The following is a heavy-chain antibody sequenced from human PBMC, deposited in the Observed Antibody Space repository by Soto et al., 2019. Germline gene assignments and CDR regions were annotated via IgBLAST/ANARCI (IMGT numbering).Heavy chain of an antibody. Sequence: EVQLVESGGGLVQPGGSLRLSCAASGFTLSSYNMNWVRQAPGKGLEWVSYISGSSDTIYYADSVKGRFTISRDNAKNSLYLKMDSLRDEDTAVYYCARDHGGSTWFVGIYYYFGVDVWGQGTTVNVSS. J-gene: IGHJ6*01. CDR2: ISGSSDTI. CDR3: ARDHGGSTWFVGIYYYFGVDV. CDR1: GFTLSSYN. V-gene: IGHV3-48*02. D-gene: IGHD2-15*01.